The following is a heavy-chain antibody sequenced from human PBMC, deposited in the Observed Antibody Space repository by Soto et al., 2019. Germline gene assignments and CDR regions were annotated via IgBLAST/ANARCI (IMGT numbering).Heavy chain of an antibody. CDR2: ISWNSGSI. Sequence: EVQLVESGGGLVQPGRSLRLSCAASGFTFDDYAMHWVRQAPGKGLEWVSGISWNSGSIGYADSVKGRFTISRDNAKNSLDLQMNSLRAEDTALYYCAKDNANYYYSGSLFDCWGQGTLVTVSS. CDR3: AKDNANYYYSGSLFDC. J-gene: IGHJ4*02. D-gene: IGHD3-10*01. CDR1: GFTFDDYA. V-gene: IGHV3-9*01.